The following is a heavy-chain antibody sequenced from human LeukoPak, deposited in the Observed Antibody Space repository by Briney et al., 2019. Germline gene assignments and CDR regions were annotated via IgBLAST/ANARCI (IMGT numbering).Heavy chain of an antibody. CDR3: VRPFTPMVRGVMRF. J-gene: IGHJ1*01. Sequence: SETLSLTCAVYGGTFSGYYWAWIRQFPGKGLEWIGEITHTGTTNYNPSLKSRVVMSIDASKNQFSLKLTSGTAADAALYFCVRPFTPMVRGVMRFWGQGTLVAVSS. V-gene: IGHV4-34*08. CDR1: GGTFSGYY. CDR2: ITHTGTT. D-gene: IGHD3-10*01.